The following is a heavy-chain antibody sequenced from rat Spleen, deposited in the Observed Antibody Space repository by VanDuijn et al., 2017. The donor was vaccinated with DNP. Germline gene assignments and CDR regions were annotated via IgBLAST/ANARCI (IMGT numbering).Heavy chain of an antibody. CDR3: ARWGYSSSMGAMDA. D-gene: IGHD1-2*01. Sequence: IQLVQSGPELKKPGESVKISCKASGYTFSDYAMHWVKQAPGKGLKWMGWINTYTGKPTYADDFKGRFVFALEASASTANLQISNLKNEDTATYFCARWGYSSSMGAMDAWGQGTSVTVSS. CDR1: GYTFSDYA. V-gene: IGHV9-4*01. CDR2: INTYTGKP. J-gene: IGHJ4*01.